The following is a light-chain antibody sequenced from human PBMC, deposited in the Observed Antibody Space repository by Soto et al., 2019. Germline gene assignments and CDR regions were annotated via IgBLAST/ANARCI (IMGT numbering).Light chain of an antibody. CDR1: KSISTN. CDR3: QQSYITMYS. V-gene: IGKV1-39*01. CDR2: GAS. Sequence: DIQMNQSPSSLSASVGDRVTITGRASKSISTNLSWYQKKPGKAPKLLISGASSLQSGVPSRFRGSGSGTDFSLTISRLQPEDVAIYFCQQSYITMYSFGQGTNLEI. J-gene: IGKJ2*03.